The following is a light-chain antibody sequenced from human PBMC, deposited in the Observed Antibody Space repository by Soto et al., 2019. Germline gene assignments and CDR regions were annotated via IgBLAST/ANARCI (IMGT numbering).Light chain of an antibody. V-gene: IGKV3-20*01. CDR2: GAS. CDR3: QQYGSSPCT. Sequence: EMVLTQSPGTLSLSPGERATLSCRASQSVSSSYLAWYQPKPGQAPRPLIYGASSKAIGIPDRFSGSGSGTDFTLTISRLEPEDVAVYYCQQYGSSPCTFGQGTKVEIK. J-gene: IGKJ1*01. CDR1: QSVSSSY.